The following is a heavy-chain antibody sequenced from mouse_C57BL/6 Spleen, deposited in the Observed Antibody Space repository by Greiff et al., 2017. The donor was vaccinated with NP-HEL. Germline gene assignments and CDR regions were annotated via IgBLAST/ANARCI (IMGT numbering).Heavy chain of an antibody. J-gene: IGHJ3*01. D-gene: IGHD3-2*02. Sequence: VQLQQSGAELMKPGASVKLSCKATGYTFTGYWIEWVKQRPGHGLEWIGEILPGSGSTNYNEKFMGKATFTADTSSNTAYMQLSSLTTEDSAIYYCARGDWTAQVPLFAYWGQGTLVTVSA. CDR1: GYTFTGYW. CDR2: ILPGSGST. V-gene: IGHV1-9*01. CDR3: ARGDWTAQVPLFAY.